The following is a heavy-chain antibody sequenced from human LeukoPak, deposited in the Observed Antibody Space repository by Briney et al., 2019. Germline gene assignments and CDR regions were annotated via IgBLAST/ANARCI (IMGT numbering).Heavy chain of an antibody. V-gene: IGHV1-8*01. CDR3: ASTRPYYYDSSGVPDDAFDI. CDR2: MNPNSGNT. D-gene: IGHD3-22*01. J-gene: IGHJ3*02. Sequence: ASVEVSCKASGYTFTSYDINWVRQATGQGLEWMGWMNPNSGNTGYAQKFQGRVTMTRNTSISTAYMELSSLRSEDTAVYYCASTRPYYYDSSGVPDDAFDIWGQGTMVTVSS. CDR1: GYTFTSYD.